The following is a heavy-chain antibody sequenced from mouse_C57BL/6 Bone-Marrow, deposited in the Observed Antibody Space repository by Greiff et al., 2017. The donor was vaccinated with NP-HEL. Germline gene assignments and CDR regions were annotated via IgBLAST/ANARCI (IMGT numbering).Heavy chain of an antibody. D-gene: IGHD1-1*01. J-gene: IGHJ2*01. CDR3: ARMGATVVARDFDY. V-gene: IGHV5-4*03. Sequence: EVKLMESGGGLVKPGGSLKLSCAASGFTFSSYAMSWVRQTPEKRLEWVATISDGGSYTYYPDNVKGRFTISRDNAKNNLYLQMSHLKSEDTAMYYCARMGATVVARDFDYWGQGTTLTVSS. CDR2: ISDGGSYT. CDR1: GFTFSSYA.